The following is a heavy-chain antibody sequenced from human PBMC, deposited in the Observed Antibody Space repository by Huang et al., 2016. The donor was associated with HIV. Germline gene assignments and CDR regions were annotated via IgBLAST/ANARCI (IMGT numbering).Heavy chain of an antibody. Sequence: VQLVQSGAEVKRPGTSVKISCKASGGSFTSLAFNWVRQAPGQGLQSMGGIVPLFSLTNYAEKFRGRLTISADKSTSTVFMELRGLTSEDTAVFFCAREGQTWYGKPIAAFEIWGQGTTVIV. CDR1: GGSFTSLA. V-gene: IGHV1-69*10. CDR3: AREGQTWYGKPIAAFEI. D-gene: IGHD6-13*01. CDR2: IVPLFSLT. J-gene: IGHJ3*02.